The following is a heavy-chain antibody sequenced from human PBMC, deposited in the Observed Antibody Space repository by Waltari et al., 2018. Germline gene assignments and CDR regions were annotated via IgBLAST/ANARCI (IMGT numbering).Heavy chain of an antibody. D-gene: IGHD3-10*02. J-gene: IGHJ5*02. CDR2: INAGNGNT. V-gene: IGHV1-3*01. CDR3: ARVFGKGEGSPPIDP. CDR1: GYNFTSYA. Sequence: QVQLVQSGAEVKKPGASVKVSCKASGYNFTSYAMHWDREAPGQRLEWMGWINAGNGNTKYSQKFQGRVTITRDTSASTAYMELSSLRSEDTAVYYCARVFGKGEGSPPIDPCGQGTLVTVSS.